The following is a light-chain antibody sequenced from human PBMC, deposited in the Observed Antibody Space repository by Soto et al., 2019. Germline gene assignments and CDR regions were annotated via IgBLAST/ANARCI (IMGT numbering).Light chain of an antibody. Sequence: QSVLTQPPSASGTPGQRVTISCSGSISNIGSSTVNWYQQLPGTAPKLLIYSNNQRPSGVPDRFSGSKSGTSASLAISGLQSEDEADYYCNSYTSESTGVFGTGTKLTVL. J-gene: IGLJ1*01. CDR2: SNN. V-gene: IGLV1-44*01. CDR1: ISNIGSST. CDR3: NSYTSESTGV.